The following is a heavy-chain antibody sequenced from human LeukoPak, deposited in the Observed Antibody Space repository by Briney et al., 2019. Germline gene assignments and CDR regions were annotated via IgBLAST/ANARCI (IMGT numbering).Heavy chain of an antibody. J-gene: IGHJ4*02. Sequence: SETLSLTCTVSGGSISSYYWSWIRQPPGKGLEWIGYIYYSGSINYNPSLKSRVTISVDTSKNQFSLKLSSVTAADTAVYYCARRDGYNLPFDYWGQGTLVTVSS. D-gene: IGHD5-24*01. V-gene: IGHV4-59*01. CDR2: IYYSGSI. CDR1: GGSISSYY. CDR3: ARRDGYNLPFDY.